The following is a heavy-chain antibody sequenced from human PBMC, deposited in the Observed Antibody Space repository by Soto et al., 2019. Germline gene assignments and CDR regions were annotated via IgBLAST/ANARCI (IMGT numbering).Heavy chain of an antibody. Sequence: SETLSLTCTVSGGSISSSSYYWGWIRQPPGKGLEWIGSIYYSGSTYYNPSLKSRVTISVDTSKNQFSLKLSSVTAADTAVYYCASRVVRGVIILWGQGILVTVSS. D-gene: IGHD3-10*01. CDR2: IYYSGST. CDR1: GGSISSSSYY. V-gene: IGHV4-39*01. J-gene: IGHJ4*02. CDR3: ASRVVRGVIIL.